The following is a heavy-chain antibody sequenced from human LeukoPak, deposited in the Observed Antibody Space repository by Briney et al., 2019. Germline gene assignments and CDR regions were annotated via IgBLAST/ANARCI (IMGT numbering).Heavy chain of an antibody. CDR2: IIPIFGTA. CDR3: ARGRWLVDDAFDI. J-gene: IGHJ3*02. CDR1: GGTFSSYA. Sequence: SVKVSCKASGGTFSSYAISWVRQAPGQGLEWMGGIIPIFGTANYAQKFQGRVTITAGKSTSTAYMEMSSLRSEDTAVYYCARGRWLVDDAFDIWGQGTMVTVSS. D-gene: IGHD6-19*01. V-gene: IGHV1-69*06.